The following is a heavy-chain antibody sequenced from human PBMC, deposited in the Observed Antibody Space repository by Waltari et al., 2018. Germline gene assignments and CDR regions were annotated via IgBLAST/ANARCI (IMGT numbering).Heavy chain of an antibody. CDR1: GDSVTSPNW. D-gene: IGHD2-15*01. Sequence: QLQLQESGPGLVKPSGPLSLSCAVSGDSVTSPNWWRWVRQSPQRGLEWIGQVLSTGKTNYSPSFASRVTMSLDASNNQFSLKVTSATAADTAVYYCARDRGRGLYLDAWGPGTLVTVSP. CDR2: VLSTGKT. V-gene: IGHV4-4*02. J-gene: IGHJ5*02. CDR3: ARDRGRGLYLDA.